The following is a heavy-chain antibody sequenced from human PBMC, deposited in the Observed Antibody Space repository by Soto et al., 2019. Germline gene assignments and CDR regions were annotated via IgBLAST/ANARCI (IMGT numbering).Heavy chain of an antibody. CDR3: ARQYPLPYYYDSSGYHDAFDI. CDR1: GYSFTSYW. J-gene: IGHJ3*02. Sequence: PGESLKISCKGSGYSFTSYWIGWVRQMPGKGLEWMGIIYPGDSDTRYSPSFQGQVTISADKSISTAYLQWSSLKASDTAMYYCARQYPLPYYYDSSGYHDAFDIWGQGTMVTVSS. V-gene: IGHV5-51*01. CDR2: IYPGDSDT. D-gene: IGHD3-22*01.